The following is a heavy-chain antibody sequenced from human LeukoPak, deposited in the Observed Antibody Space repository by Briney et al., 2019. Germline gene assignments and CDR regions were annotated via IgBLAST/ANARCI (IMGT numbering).Heavy chain of an antibody. Sequence: PGRSLRLSCAASGFTFSSYAMHWVRQAPGKGLEWVAVISYDGSNKYYADSVKGRFTISRDNSKNTLYLQMNSLRAEDTAVYYCARIAAAGIILGAFDIWGQGTMVTVSS. CDR2: ISYDGSNK. CDR3: ARIAAAGIILGAFDI. D-gene: IGHD6-13*01. V-gene: IGHV3-30-3*01. CDR1: GFTFSSYA. J-gene: IGHJ3*02.